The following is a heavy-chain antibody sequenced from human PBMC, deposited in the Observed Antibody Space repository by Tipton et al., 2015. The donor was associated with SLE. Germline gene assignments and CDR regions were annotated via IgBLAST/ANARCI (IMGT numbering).Heavy chain of an antibody. D-gene: IGHD4-11*01. CDR3: ARDSTGP. J-gene: IGHJ4*02. V-gene: IGHV4-31*11. CDR2: IYYSGST. Sequence: TLSLTCAVYGGSFSGYYWSWIRQHPGKGLEWIGYIYYSGSTYYNPPLKSRVTISVDTSKNQFSLKLSSVTAADTAVYYCARDSTGPWGQGTLVTVSS. CDR1: GGSFSGYY.